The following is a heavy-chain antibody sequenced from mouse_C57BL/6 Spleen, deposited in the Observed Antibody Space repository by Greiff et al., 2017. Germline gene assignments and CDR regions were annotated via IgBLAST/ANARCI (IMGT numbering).Heavy chain of an antibody. D-gene: IGHD2-13*01. CDR1: GYSITSGYY. CDR2: ISYDGSN. Sequence: ESGPGLVKPSQSLSLTCSVTGYSITSGYYWNWIRQFPGNKLEWMGYISYDGSNNYNPSLKNRISITRDTAKNQFFLQLNSVTTEDTATYYCARDDWNGADWGQGTLVTVSA. V-gene: IGHV3-6*01. CDR3: ARDDWNGAD. J-gene: IGHJ3*01.